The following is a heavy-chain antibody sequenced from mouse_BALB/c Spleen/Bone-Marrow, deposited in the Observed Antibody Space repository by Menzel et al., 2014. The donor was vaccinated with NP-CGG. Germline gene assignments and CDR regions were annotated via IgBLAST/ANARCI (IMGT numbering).Heavy chain of an antibody. V-gene: IGHV7-3*02. CDR1: GFTFTDYY. CDR3: ARDRNSGCSWYFDV. D-gene: IGHD6-1*01. J-gene: IGHJ1*01. Sequence: EVKLLESGGGLVQPGGSLRLSCATSGFTFTDYYMSWVRQPPGKALEWLGFIRSKANGYTTEYSASVKGRFTISRDNSQSILYLQMNALRAEDSATYYCARDRNSGCSWYFDVWGAGTTVTVSS. CDR2: IRSKANGYTT.